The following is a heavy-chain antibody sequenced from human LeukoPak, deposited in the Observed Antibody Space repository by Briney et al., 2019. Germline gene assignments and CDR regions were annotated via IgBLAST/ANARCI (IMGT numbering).Heavy chain of an antibody. Sequence: GRSLRLSCAASGFTFSSYGMHWVRQAPGKGLEWVAVIWYDGSNKYYADSVKGRFTISRDNSKNTLYLQMNSLRAEDTAVYYCAKAKRSDCSSTSCYTGIDYWGQGTLVTVSS. D-gene: IGHD2-2*02. CDR3: AKAKRSDCSSTSCYTGIDY. CDR2: IWYDGSNK. J-gene: IGHJ4*02. V-gene: IGHV3-33*06. CDR1: GFTFSSYG.